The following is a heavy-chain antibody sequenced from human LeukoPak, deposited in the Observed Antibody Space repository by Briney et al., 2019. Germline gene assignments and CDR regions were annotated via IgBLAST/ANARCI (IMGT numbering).Heavy chain of an antibody. J-gene: IGHJ6*03. CDR3: TRNRGSYYDDYYYMDV. CDR2: IRSKANSYAT. CDR1: GFTFSGSA. D-gene: IGHD1-26*01. Sequence: GGSLRLSCAASGFTFSGSAMHWVRQASGKGLEWVGRIRSKANSYATAYAASVKGRFTISRDDSKNTAYLQMNSLETEDTAVYYCTRNRGSYYDDYYYMDVWGKGTTVTVSS. V-gene: IGHV3-73*01.